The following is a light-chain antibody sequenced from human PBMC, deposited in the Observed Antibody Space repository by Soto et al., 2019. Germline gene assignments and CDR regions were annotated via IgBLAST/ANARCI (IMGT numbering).Light chain of an antibody. CDR2: GAS. CDR1: QSVSSIY. Sequence: EIVLTQSPGTLSLSPGERATLSCRASQSVSSIYSAWYQQKPGQAPRLLIYGASSRATGIPDRFSGSGSGTDFTLTISRLEPEDFAVYYCQQYGSSPPYTFGQGTKLEIK. CDR3: QQYGSSPPYT. J-gene: IGKJ2*01. V-gene: IGKV3-20*01.